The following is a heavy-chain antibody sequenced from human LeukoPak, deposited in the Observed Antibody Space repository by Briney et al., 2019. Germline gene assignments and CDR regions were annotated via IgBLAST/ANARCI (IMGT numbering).Heavy chain of an antibody. V-gene: IGHV3-30*18. Sequence: HPGRSLRLSCAASGFTFSSYGMHWVRQAPGKGLEWVAVISYDGSNKYYADSVKGRFTISRDNSKNTLYLQMNSLRAEDTAVYYCAKGAAHDAFDIWGQGTMVTVSS. CDR3: AKGAAHDAFDI. CDR2: ISYDGSNK. J-gene: IGHJ3*02. D-gene: IGHD6-6*01. CDR1: GFTFSSYG.